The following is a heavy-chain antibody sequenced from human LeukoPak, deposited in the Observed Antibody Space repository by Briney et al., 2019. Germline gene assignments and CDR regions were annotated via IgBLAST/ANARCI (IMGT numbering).Heavy chain of an antibody. D-gene: IGHD3-22*01. J-gene: IGHJ5*02. CDR2: INPNSGGT. Sequence: ASVKVSCKASGYTFTGYYMHWVRQAPGQGLEWMGWINPNSGGTNYAQKFQGRVTMTRDTSINTAYMELSRLRSDDTAVYYCARGRRYYYDSSGYYTSWWFDPWGQGTLVTVSS. V-gene: IGHV1-2*02. CDR1: GYTFTGYY. CDR3: ARGRRYYYDSSGYYTSWWFDP.